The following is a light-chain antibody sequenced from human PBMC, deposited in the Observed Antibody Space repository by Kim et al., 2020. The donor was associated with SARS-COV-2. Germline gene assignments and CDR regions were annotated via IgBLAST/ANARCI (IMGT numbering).Light chain of an antibody. CDR3: LQHSNYPRT. CDR1: QGISIY. J-gene: IGKJ1*01. V-gene: IGKV1-17*03. Sequence: DIQMTQSPSAMSASVGDRVTITCRASQGISIYLAWFQQKPGKVPRRLIYSPSNLESGVPSRFSGSGSGTEFILTISSLQPEDFATYYCLQHSNYPRTFGQGTKVDIK. CDR2: SPS.